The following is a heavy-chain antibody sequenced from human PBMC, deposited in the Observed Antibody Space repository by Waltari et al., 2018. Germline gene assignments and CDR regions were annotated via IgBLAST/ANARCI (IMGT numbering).Heavy chain of an antibody. CDR3: AREMATIGWYFDL. D-gene: IGHD5-12*01. CDR2: IIPILGIA. V-gene: IGHV1-69*10. CDR1: GSTFTRYD. J-gene: IGHJ2*01. Sequence: QVQLVQSGAEVKKPGSSVKVSCKASGSTFTRYDSSWVRTAPGQGLEWMGGIIPILGIANYAQKFQGRVTITADKSTSTAYMELSSLRSEDTAVYYCAREMATIGWYFDLWGRGTLVTVSS.